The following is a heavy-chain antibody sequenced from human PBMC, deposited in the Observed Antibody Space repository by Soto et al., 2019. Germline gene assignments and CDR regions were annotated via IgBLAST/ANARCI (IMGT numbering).Heavy chain of an antibody. CDR2: MNPNSGNT. D-gene: IGHD3-3*01. V-gene: IGHV1-8*01. J-gene: IGHJ6*02. Sequence: SVKVSCKACGDTFTIYDINWGRQATRQGLEWMGWMNPNSGNTGYAQKFQGRVTMTRNTSISTAYMELSSLRSEDTAVYHCARGDYDFWSGYSRPYYYYGMDVWGQGTTVTVSS. CDR3: ARGDYDFWSGYSRPYYYYGMDV. CDR1: GDTFTIYD.